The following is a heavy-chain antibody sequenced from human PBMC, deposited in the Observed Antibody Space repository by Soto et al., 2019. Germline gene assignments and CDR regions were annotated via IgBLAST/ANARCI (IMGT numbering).Heavy chain of an antibody. CDR1: GFTFSSYG. Sequence: GGSLRLSCAASGFTFSSYGMHWVRQAPGKGLEWVAVIWYDGSNKYYADSVKGRFTISRDNSKNTLYLQMNSLRAEDTAVYYCARPYSSGWYPTTYGMDVWGQGTTVTVSS. V-gene: IGHV3-33*01. D-gene: IGHD6-19*01. J-gene: IGHJ6*02. CDR3: ARPYSSGWYPTTYGMDV. CDR2: IWYDGSNK.